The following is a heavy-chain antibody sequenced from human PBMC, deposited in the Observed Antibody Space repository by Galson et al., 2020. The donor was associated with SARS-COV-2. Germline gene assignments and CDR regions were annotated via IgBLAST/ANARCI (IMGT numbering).Heavy chain of an antibody. V-gene: IGHV1-2*02. Sequence: SLTLSCTASGYTFTGYYMYWVRQAPRQRHERMGWVNPNSGGPTSAQKFQGRVTMHRDTPISTAYMELSRLRSDDTAVYDCAGGYGSGSYYNAGYWGQGALVTVAS. J-gene: IGHJ4*02. CDR2: VNPNSGGP. CDR1: GYTFTGYY. D-gene: IGHD3-10*01. CDR3: AGGYGSGSYYNAGY.